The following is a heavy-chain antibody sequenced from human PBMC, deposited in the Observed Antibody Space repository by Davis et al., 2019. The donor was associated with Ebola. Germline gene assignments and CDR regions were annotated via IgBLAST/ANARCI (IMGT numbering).Heavy chain of an antibody. CDR1: GGSFSGYY. D-gene: IGHD2-2*01. CDR3: ARRTLGYCSSTRCYSPFHY. V-gene: IGHV4-34*01. Sequence: MPSETLSLTCAVYGGSFSGYYWSWIRQPPGKGLEWIGEINHSGTTTYNPSLKSRVTISVDTSKNQFSLKLSSVTAADTAVYYCARRTLGYCSSTRCYSPFHYWGQGTLVTVSS. J-gene: IGHJ4*02. CDR2: INHSGTT.